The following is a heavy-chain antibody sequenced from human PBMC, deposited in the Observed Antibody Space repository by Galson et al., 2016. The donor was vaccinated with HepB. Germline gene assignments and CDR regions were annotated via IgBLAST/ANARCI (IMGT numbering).Heavy chain of an antibody. D-gene: IGHD7-27*01. CDR2: IHFSGSNILYSGST. J-gene: IGHJ4*02. CDR3: TRVKELGRGFHS. Sequence: ETLSLTCSVSGGSVSSASYYWSWIRQPPGKGLEWVGYIHFSGSNILYSGSTNYHPSLKSRVTISVDTSKNQFSLQLNSVTVENTAVYYCTRVKELGRGFHSWGQGTLVIVSS. V-gene: IGHV4-61*01. CDR1: GGSVSSASYY.